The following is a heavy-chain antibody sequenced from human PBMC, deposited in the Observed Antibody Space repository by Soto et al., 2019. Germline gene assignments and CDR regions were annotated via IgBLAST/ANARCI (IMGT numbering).Heavy chain of an antibody. D-gene: IGHD3-16*01. CDR3: AIIWVWPNDNDCYGIDV. CDR1: GYSFGFSG. V-gene: IGHV1-18*04. J-gene: IGHJ6*02. Sequence: ASVKVCCKAPGYSFGFSGMAWVRQAPGQGLEWMGWISAYNGNTKLSQKFQGRVTLSTDTSTSTAYMELRSLRSEDTAVYYCAIIWVWPNDNDCYGIDVRAQRSTVPVS. CDR2: ISAYNGNT.